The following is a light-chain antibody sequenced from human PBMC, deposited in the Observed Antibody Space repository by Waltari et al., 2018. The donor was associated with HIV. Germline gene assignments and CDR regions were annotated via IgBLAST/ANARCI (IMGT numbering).Light chain of an antibody. Sequence: DIVLTQSPDSLAVSLGERATINCKASQSVLYNSNSKNYLSWYQQRPGQPPKLLIYWASTRESGVPDRFSGSASVTDCTLTISGLQAEDVAVYYCHQYYTTPWAFGQGTKVEIK. CDR3: HQYYTTPWA. J-gene: IGKJ1*01. CDR2: WAS. CDR1: QSVLYNSNSKNY. V-gene: IGKV4-1*01.